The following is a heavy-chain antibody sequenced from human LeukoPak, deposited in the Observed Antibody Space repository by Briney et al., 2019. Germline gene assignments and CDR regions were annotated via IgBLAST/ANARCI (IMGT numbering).Heavy chain of an antibody. Sequence: SETLSLTCTVSGGSISSGAYYWSWIRQPAGKGLESIGRFYTTGSTNYNPSLKSRVTISVDTARNQFSLKLSSVTAADTAVYYCARDVYASETYYVGHWGQGILVTVSS. D-gene: IGHD3-10*01. J-gene: IGHJ4*02. V-gene: IGHV4-61*02. CDR1: GGSISSGAYY. CDR3: ARDVYASETYYVGH. CDR2: FYTTGST.